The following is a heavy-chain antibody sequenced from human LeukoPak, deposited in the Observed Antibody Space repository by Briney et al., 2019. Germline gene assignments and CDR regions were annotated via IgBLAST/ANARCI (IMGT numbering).Heavy chain of an antibody. Sequence: GRSLRLSCAASGFTFSSYGMHWVRQAPGKGLEWVAVISYDGSNKYYADSVKGRFTISRDNSKNTLYLQMNSLRDEDTAVYYCAKDLGSSWGQGTLVTVSS. CDR2: ISYDGSNK. J-gene: IGHJ4*02. V-gene: IGHV3-30*18. D-gene: IGHD6-13*01. CDR3: AKDLGSS. CDR1: GFTFSSYG.